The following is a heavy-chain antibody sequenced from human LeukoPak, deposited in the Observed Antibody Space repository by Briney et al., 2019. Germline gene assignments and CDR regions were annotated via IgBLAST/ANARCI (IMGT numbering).Heavy chain of an antibody. CDR1: GYTFTSYG. J-gene: IGHJ6*02. V-gene: IGHV1-18*01. CDR2: ISAYNGNT. Sequence: ASVKVSCKASGYTFTSYGISWVRQAPGQGLEWMGWISAYNGNTNYAQKLQGRVTMTTDTSTSTAYMELRSLRSDDTAVYYCARDEEPIQLWLNYYGMDVWSQGTTVTVSS. CDR3: ARDEEPIQLWLNYYGMDV. D-gene: IGHD5-18*01.